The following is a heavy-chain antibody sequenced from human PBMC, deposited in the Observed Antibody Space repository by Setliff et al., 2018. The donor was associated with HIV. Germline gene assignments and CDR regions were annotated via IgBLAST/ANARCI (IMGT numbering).Heavy chain of an antibody. CDR2: IIPIFGTA. J-gene: IGHJ3*02. CDR1: GGTFSTFG. CDR3: AIDPGADGYPSGYAFDI. Sequence: RASVKVSCKTSGGTFSTFGISWVRQALGQGLEWVGGIIPIFGTANYAQNFQGRVTITADESTTTAYMELSSLRTEDTAVYYCAIDPGADGYPSGYAFDIWGQGTMVTVSS. V-gene: IGHV1-69*13. D-gene: IGHD2-21*01.